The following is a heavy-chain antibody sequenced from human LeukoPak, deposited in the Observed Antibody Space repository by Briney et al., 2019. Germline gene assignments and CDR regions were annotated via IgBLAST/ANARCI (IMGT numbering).Heavy chain of an antibody. CDR2: IIPIFGTA. CDR1: GGTFSSYA. D-gene: IGHD6-19*01. Sequence: SVKVSCKASGGTFSSYAISWVRQAPGQGLEWMGRIIPIFGTANYAQKFQGRVTITTDESASTAYMELSSLRSEDTAVYYCARGRSGWDGVHDYWGQGTLVTVSS. V-gene: IGHV1-69*05. CDR3: ARGRSGWDGVHDY. J-gene: IGHJ4*02.